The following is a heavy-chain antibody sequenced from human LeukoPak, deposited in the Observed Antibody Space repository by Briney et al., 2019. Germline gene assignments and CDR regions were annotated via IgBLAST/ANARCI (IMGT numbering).Heavy chain of an antibody. Sequence: GASVKVSCKASGYTFTSYYMHWVRQAPGQGLEWMGIINPSGGSTSYAQKFQGRVAMTRDTSTSTVYMELSSLRSEDTAVYYCARDARLGKFYILGIDPWGQGTLVTVSS. CDR3: ARDARLGKFYILGIDP. D-gene: IGHD2/OR15-2a*01. J-gene: IGHJ5*02. CDR2: INPSGGST. V-gene: IGHV1-46*01. CDR1: GYTFTSYY.